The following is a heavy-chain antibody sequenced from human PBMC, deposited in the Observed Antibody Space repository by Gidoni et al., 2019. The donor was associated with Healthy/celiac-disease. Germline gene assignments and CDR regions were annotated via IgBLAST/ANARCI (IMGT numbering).Heavy chain of an antibody. D-gene: IGHD2-15*01. CDR2: IKQDGSEK. CDR3: ARGGAEYCSGGSCYYNYFDY. J-gene: IGHJ4*02. CDR1: GSTFSSYW. Sequence: VQLVESGGGLVKPGGSLRLPCAASGSTFSSYWMSWVRPAPGKGLGWVANIKQDGSEKYYVDSVKGRFTISRDNAKNSLYLQMNSLRAEDTAVYYCARGGAEYCSGGSCYYNYFDYWGQGTLVTVSS. V-gene: IGHV3-7*03.